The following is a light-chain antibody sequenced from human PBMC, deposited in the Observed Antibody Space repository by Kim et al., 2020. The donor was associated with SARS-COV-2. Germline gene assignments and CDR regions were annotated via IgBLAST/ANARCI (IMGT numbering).Light chain of an antibody. J-gene: IGKJ1*01. Sequence: VADRVTITCPASHSINGFLAWYQQKPGKAPKLLIYRASTLQSGVPSRFSGSGSGTEFTLTINSLQPDDSATYYCQQYNSYSQTWTFGQGTKVDIK. V-gene: IGKV1-5*03. CDR1: HSINGF. CDR2: RAS. CDR3: QQYNSYSQTWT.